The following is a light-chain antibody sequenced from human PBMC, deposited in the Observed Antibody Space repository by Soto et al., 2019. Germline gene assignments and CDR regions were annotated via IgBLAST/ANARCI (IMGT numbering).Light chain of an antibody. CDR1: QAISTD. V-gene: IGKV1-27*01. J-gene: IGKJ3*01. CDR2: GAS. Sequence: DIQMTQSPSSLSASVGDRVTITCRASQAISTDFGWYQQKPGRAPVILVYGASLLESGVPSRFSGSGSAKVVTLTISSLRPGDAGTYFCQKYNTVPFTVAPGTEVHVK. CDR3: QKYNTVPFT.